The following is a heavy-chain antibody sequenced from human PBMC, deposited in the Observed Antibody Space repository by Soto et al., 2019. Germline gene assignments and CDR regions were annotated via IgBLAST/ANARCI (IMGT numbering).Heavy chain of an antibody. CDR2: IWYDGSNK. D-gene: IGHD3-10*01. J-gene: IGHJ4*02. CDR3: ASSIN. V-gene: IGHV3-33*03. CDR1: GFPFSSYG. Sequence: GGSLRLSCAASGFPFSSYGMHCVRQTPGKGLDCVGVIWYDGSNKHYAESVKGRFTISRENSKNMLYLQMNSLRADDTAVYYCASSINWGQGSLVTVSS.